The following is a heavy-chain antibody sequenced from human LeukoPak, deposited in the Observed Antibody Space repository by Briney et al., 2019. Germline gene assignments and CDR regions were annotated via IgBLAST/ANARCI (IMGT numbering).Heavy chain of an antibody. CDR2: ISSSSSYI. J-gene: IGHJ6*03. CDR3: ARDGSWSDYYYMDV. D-gene: IGHD6-13*01. Sequence: PGGSLRLSCAASGFTFSDYYMSWIRQAPGKGLEWVSSISSSSSYIYYADSVKGRFTISRDNAKNSLYLQMNSLRAEDTAVYYCARDGSWSDYYYMDVWGKGTTVTVSS. CDR1: GFTFSDYY. V-gene: IGHV3-11*06.